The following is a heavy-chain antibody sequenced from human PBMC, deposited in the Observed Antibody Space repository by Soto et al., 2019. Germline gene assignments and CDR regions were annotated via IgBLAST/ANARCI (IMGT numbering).Heavy chain of an antibody. CDR3: ARESTKSGYSSGWYFTYFDY. V-gene: IGHV1-69*13. D-gene: IGHD6-19*01. Sequence: SVKVSCKASGGTFSSYAISWVRQAPGQGLEWMGGIIPIFGTANYAQKFQGRVTITADESTSTAYMELSSLRSEDTAVYYCARESTKSGYSSGWYFTYFDYWGQGTLVTVSS. CDR2: IIPIFGTA. J-gene: IGHJ4*02. CDR1: GGTFSSYA.